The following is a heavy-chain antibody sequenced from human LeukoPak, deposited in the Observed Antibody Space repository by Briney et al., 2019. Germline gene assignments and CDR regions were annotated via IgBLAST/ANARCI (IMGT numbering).Heavy chain of an antibody. D-gene: IGHD3-22*01. CDR2: IYYSGST. CDR3: ARITMIGAMDV. V-gene: IGHV4-59*01. J-gene: IGHJ6*03. CDR1: GGSISSYY. Sequence: PSETLSLTCTVSGGSISSYYWSWIRQPPGKGLEWIGYIYYSGSTNYNPSLKSRVTISVDTSKNQFSLKLSSVTAADTAVYYCARITMIGAMDVWGKGTTVTVSS.